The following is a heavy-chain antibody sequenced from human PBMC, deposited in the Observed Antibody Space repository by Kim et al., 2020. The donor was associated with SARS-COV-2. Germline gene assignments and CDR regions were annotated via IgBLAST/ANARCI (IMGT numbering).Heavy chain of an antibody. CDR1: GYTFTSNH. CDR3: ARDLSGGWSSDF. CDR2: ITPIDGNT. D-gene: IGHD6-19*01. V-gene: IGHV1-46*01. J-gene: IGHJ4*02. Sequence: ASVKVSCKASGYTFTSNHMHWVRQAPGQGLEWMGMITPIDGNTRYAQKLQGRATMTRDTSTSTFYMDLSSQRSEDTAIYHCARDLSGGWSSDFCGQGTLVTVSS.